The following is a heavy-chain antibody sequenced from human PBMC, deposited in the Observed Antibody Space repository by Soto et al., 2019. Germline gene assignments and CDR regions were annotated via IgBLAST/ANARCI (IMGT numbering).Heavy chain of an antibody. CDR2: INGGNDKT. J-gene: IGHJ4*02. CDR3: ARAGYFHSAGLPTPYDY. Sequence: SVNRYCKRAGYEKTIDVRYRGSKATRQRLEWLGWINGGNDKTGYSQRFQGRLTITKKTSATTAFMELSSLRSEDTAVYYCARAGYFHSAGLPTPYDYWGQGTLVTVYS. CDR1: GYEKTIDV. D-gene: IGHD3-9*01. V-gene: IGHV1-3*01.